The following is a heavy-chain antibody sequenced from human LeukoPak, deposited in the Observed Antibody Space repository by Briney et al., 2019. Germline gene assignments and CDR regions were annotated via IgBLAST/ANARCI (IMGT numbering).Heavy chain of an antibody. Sequence: SETLSLTCTVSGGSISSYYWSWIRQPPGKGLEWIGYIYYSGSTNYNPSLKSRVTISVDTSKNQFSLKLSSVTAADTAVYYCTRGPGYSGYGSDYWGQGTLVTVSS. V-gene: IGHV4-59*08. J-gene: IGHJ4*02. D-gene: IGHD5-12*01. CDR2: IYYSGST. CDR1: GGSISSYY. CDR3: TRGPGYSGYGSDY.